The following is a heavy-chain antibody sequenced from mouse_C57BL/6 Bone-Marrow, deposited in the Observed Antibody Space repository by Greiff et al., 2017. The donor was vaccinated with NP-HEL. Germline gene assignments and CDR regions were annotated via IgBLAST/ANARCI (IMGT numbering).Heavy chain of an antibody. CDR1: GYTFTSYW. J-gene: IGHJ3*01. V-gene: IGHV1-72*01. Sequence: QVQLQQPGAELVKPGASVKLSCTASGYTFTSYWMHWVKQRPGRGLEWIGRIDPNSGGTKYNEKFKSKATLTVDKPSSTAYMQLSSLTSEDSAVYYCARGYYGRSPWACFAYWGQGTLVTVAA. D-gene: IGHD1-1*01. CDR3: ARGYYGRSPWACFAY. CDR2: IDPNSGGT.